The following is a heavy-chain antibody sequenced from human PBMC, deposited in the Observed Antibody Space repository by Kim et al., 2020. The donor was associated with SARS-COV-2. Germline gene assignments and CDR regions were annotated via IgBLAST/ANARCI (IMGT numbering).Heavy chain of an antibody. D-gene: IGHD3-10*01. CDR2: INHSGST. Sequence: SETLSLTCAVYGGSFSGYYCSWIRQPPGKGLEWIGEINHSGSTNYNPSLKSRVTISVDTSKNQFSLKLSSVTAADTAVYYCARGPITMVPWYYYYMDVWGKGTTVTVSS. CDR3: ARGPITMVPWYYYYMDV. J-gene: IGHJ6*03. V-gene: IGHV4-34*01. CDR1: GGSFSGYY.